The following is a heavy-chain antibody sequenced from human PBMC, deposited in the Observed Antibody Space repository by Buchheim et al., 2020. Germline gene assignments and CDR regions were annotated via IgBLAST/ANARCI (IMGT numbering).Heavy chain of an antibody. D-gene: IGHD6-6*01. Sequence: QVQLQQWGAGLLKPSETLSLTCAVYGGSFSGYYWSWIRQPPGKGLEWIGEINHSGSTNYSPSLKSRVTISVDTSKNQFSLKLSSVTAADTAVYYCARSFGSPDSSSSDVFDYWGQGTL. J-gene: IGHJ4*02. V-gene: IGHV4-34*01. CDR2: INHSGST. CDR1: GGSFSGYY. CDR3: ARSFGSPDSSSSDVFDY.